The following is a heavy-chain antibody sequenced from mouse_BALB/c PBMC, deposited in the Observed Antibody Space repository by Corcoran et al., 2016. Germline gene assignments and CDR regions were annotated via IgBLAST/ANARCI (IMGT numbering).Heavy chain of an antibody. CDR1: GFNIKDTY. V-gene: IGHV14-3*02. D-gene: IGHD4-1*01. J-gene: IGHJ1*01. CDR3: ASWDWYFDV. CDR2: IDPANGNT. Sequence: EVQLQQSGAELVKPGASVKLSCTASGFNIKDTYMHWVKQRPEQGLEWIGRIDPANGNTKYDPKFQGKATITADTSSNTAYLQLSSLTSEYTAVYDCASWDWYFDVWGAGTTVTVSS.